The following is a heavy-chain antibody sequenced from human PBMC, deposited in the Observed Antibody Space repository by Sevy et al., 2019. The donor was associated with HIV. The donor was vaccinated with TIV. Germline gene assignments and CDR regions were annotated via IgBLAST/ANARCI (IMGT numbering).Heavy chain of an antibody. CDR2: IIPIFGTA. V-gene: IGHV1-69*13. D-gene: IGHD2-15*01. CDR3: ARARYGCSGGSCYSGYDYYGMDV. CDR1: GGTFSSYA. J-gene: IGHJ6*02. Sequence: ASVKVSCKASGGTFSSYAISWVRQAPGQGLEWMGGIIPIFGTANYAQKFQGRVTITADESTSTAYMELSSLRSEDTAVYYCARARYGCSGGSCYSGYDYYGMDVRGQGTPVTVSS.